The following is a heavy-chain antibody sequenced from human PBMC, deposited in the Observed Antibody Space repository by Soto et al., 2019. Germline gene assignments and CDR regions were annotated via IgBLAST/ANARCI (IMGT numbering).Heavy chain of an antibody. Sequence: ASVKVSCKASGYTFTSYYMHWVRQAPGQGLEWMGIINPSGGSTSYAQKFQGRVTMTRDTSTSTVYMGLSSLRSEDTAVYYCARNLGYYDSSGYRDYYGMDVWGQGTTVTVSS. CDR2: INPSGGST. V-gene: IGHV1-46*01. D-gene: IGHD3-22*01. CDR3: ARNLGYYDSSGYRDYYGMDV. CDR1: GYTFTSYY. J-gene: IGHJ6*02.